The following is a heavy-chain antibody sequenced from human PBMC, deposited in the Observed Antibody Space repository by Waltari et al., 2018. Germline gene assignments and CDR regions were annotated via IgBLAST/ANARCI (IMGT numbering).Heavy chain of an antibody. CDR2: GKSESDAGTT. Sequence: EVHLEESGGALVKPGGSLRLSCAASGFTFSYAWMSWVRKAPGKVLECGGHGKSESDAGTTNYAAPVKGRFTISRDDSKNKLYLQMSSLKTEDTAVYYCTTGGWFNWDRYYFDYWGRGTLVTVSS. CDR1: GFTFSYAW. V-gene: IGHV3-15*02. D-gene: IGHD1-1*01. CDR3: TTGGWFNWDRYYFDY. J-gene: IGHJ4*02.